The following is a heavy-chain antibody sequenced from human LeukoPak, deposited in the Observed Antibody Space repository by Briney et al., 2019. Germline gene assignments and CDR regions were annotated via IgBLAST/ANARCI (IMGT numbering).Heavy chain of an antibody. V-gene: IGHV4-30-2*01. D-gene: IGHD3-3*01. CDR1: GGSISSGGYY. Sequence: PSETLSLTCTVSGGSISSGGYYWSWIRQPPGKGLEWIGYIYHSGSTYYNPSLKSRVTISVDRSKNQFSLKLSSVTAADTAVYYCAREGAVDYDFWSGSYYYMDVWGKGTTVTVSS. CDR2: IYHSGST. CDR3: AREGAVDYDFWSGSYYYMDV. J-gene: IGHJ6*03.